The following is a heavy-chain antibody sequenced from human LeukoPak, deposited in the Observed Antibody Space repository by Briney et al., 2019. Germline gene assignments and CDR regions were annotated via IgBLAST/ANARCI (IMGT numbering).Heavy chain of an antibody. D-gene: IGHD2-15*01. CDR3: ARGRYCSGGSCLHHYGDYEY. CDR1: GGTFSSYA. J-gene: IGHJ4*02. V-gene: IGHV1-69*05. CDR2: IIPIFGTA. Sequence: SVKVSCKASGGTFSSYAISWVRQAPGQGLEWMGRIIPIFGTANYAQKFQGRVTITTDESTSTAYMELSSLRSEDTAVYYCARGRYCSGGSCLHHYGDYEYWGQGTLVTVSS.